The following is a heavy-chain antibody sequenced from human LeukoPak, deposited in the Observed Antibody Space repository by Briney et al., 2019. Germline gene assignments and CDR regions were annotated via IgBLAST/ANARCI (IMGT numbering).Heavy chain of an antibody. CDR3: ARDPYGSGSYPDYFDY. V-gene: IGHV1-2*02. J-gene: IGHJ4*02. Sequence: ASVKVSCKASGYTLTGYYMHWVRQAPGQGLEWMGWINPNSGGTNYAQKSQGRVTMTRDTSISTAYMELSRLRSDDTAVCYCARDPYGSGSYPDYFDYWGQGTLVTVSS. CDR1: GYTLTGYY. CDR2: INPNSGGT. D-gene: IGHD3-10*01.